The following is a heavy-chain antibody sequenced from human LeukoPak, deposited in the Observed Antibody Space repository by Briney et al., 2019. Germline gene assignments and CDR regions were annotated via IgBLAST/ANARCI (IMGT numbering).Heavy chain of an antibody. CDR3: ARDAVPAADSHVPNLYAVGWFDP. D-gene: IGHD2-2*01. Sequence: SVKVSCNASGGTFSSYAISWVRQAPGQGLEWMGGIILIFGTANYAQKFQGRVTITTDESTSTAYMELSSLRSEDTAVYYCARDAVPAADSHVPNLYAVGWFDPWGQGTLVTVSS. J-gene: IGHJ5*02. CDR1: GGTFSSYA. CDR2: IILIFGTA. V-gene: IGHV1-69*05.